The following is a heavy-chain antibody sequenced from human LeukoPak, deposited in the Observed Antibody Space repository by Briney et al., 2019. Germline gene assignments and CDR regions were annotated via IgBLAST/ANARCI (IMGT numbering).Heavy chain of an antibody. CDR2: ISNSGTT. Sequence: SETLSLTCTVSNYYVNSGFHWGWIRQSPEKGLEWIGSISNSGTTYYSPSLRSRVTISADMSKNQFSLKLSSVTAADTAVYYCARASRAYCGGDCMYYFDYWGQGTLVTVSS. CDR3: ARASRAYCGGDCMYYFDY. CDR1: NYYVNSGFH. D-gene: IGHD2-21*02. J-gene: IGHJ4*02. V-gene: IGHV4-38-2*02.